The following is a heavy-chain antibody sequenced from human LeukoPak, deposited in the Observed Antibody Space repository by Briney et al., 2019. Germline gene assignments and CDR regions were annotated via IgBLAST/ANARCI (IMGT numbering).Heavy chain of an antibody. CDR2: MYYSGST. CDR3: ARDSSGWLEAVMVYYFDY. Sequence: SETLSLTCTVSGGSISSYSYYWGWIRQPPGKGLEWIGSMYYSGSTNYNPSLKSRVTISIDTSKNQFSLKLSSVTAADTAVYYCARDSSGWLEAVMVYYFDYWGQGTLVTVSS. CDR1: GGSISSYSYY. V-gene: IGHV4-39*07. J-gene: IGHJ4*02. D-gene: IGHD6-19*01.